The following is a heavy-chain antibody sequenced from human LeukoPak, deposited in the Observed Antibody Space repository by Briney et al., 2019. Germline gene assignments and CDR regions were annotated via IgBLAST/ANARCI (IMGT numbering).Heavy chain of an antibody. D-gene: IGHD3-10*01. J-gene: IGHJ5*02. CDR2: INPNSGGT. CDR3: ARDLNYYGSGSYSGVVDP. CDR1: GYTFTGYY. Sequence: ASVKVSCKASGYTFTGYYMHWVRQAPGQGLEWMGWINPNSGGTNYAQKFQGRVTMTRDTSISTAYMELSRLRSDDTAVYYCARDLNYYGSGSYSGVVDPWGQGTLVTVSS. V-gene: IGHV1-2*02.